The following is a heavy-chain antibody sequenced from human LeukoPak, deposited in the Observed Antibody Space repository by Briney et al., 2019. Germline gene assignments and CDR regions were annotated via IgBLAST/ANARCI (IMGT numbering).Heavy chain of an antibody. CDR3: ASLEKQTSRYCSGGSCSFDY. Sequence: SETLSLTCTVSGGSLSRYYWSWIRQPPGKGLEWIGYIYYSGSTNYNPSLKSRVTISVDTSKNQFSLKLTSVTAADTAVYYCASLEKQTSRYCSGGSCSFDYWGQGTLVTVSS. CDR1: GGSLSRYY. J-gene: IGHJ4*02. D-gene: IGHD2-15*01. CDR2: IYYSGST. V-gene: IGHV4-59*12.